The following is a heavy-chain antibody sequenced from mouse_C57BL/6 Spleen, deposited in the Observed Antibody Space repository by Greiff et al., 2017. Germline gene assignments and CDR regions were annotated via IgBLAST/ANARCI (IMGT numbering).Heavy chain of an antibody. CDR2: IYPSDSET. D-gene: IGHD1-1*01. CDR3: ASRGLRQGYYFDY. Sequence: QVQLQQPGAELVRPGSSVKLSCKASGYTFTSYWMDWVKQRPGQGLEWIGNIYPSDSETHYNQKFKDKATLTVDKSSSTAYMQLSSLTSEDSAVYYCASRGLRQGYYFDYWGQGTTLTVSS. J-gene: IGHJ2*01. V-gene: IGHV1-61*01. CDR1: GYTFTSYW.